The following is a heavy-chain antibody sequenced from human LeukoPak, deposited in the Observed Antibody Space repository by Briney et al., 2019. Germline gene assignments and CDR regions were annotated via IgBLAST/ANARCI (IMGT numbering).Heavy chain of an antibody. Sequence: GGSLRLSCAASGFTFSTYSMNWVRQAPGKGLEWVSYISSSSSTIYYADSVKGRFTISRDNAKNSLYLQMNSLRGEDTAVYYCARGSTYYDSSGQVPFDYWGQGTLVTVSS. J-gene: IGHJ4*02. V-gene: IGHV3-48*01. CDR1: GFTFSTYS. CDR2: ISSSSSTI. D-gene: IGHD3-22*01. CDR3: ARGSTYYDSSGQVPFDY.